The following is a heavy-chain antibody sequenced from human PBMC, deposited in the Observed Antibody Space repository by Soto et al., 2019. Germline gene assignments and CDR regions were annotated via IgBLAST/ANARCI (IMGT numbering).Heavy chain of an antibody. CDR3: ARGSGRRGYYFDY. CDR1: GFTVSSNS. J-gene: IGHJ4*02. V-gene: IGHV3-66*01. Sequence: EVQLVESGGGLVQPGGSLRLSCAASGFTVSSNSMSWVRQAPGKGLEWVSVIYSGGSTYYADSVKGRFTISRDNSKNTLYLQMNSLRAEDTAVYYCARGSGRRGYYFDYWGQGTLVTVSS. D-gene: IGHD6-19*01. CDR2: IYSGGST.